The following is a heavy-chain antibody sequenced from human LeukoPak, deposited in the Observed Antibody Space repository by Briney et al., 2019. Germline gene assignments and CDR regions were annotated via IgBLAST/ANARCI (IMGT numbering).Heavy chain of an antibody. CDR1: GGTFSSYA. J-gene: IGHJ4*02. CDR3: ARDMNRGLGYCSGGSCYGD. V-gene: IGHV1-69*04. D-gene: IGHD2-15*01. Sequence: SVKVSCKASGGTFSSYAISWVRQAPGQGLEWMGRIIPILGIANYAQKFQGRVTITADKSTSTAYMELSSLRSEDTAVYYCARDMNRGLGYCSGGSCYGDWGQGTLVTVSS. CDR2: IIPILGIA.